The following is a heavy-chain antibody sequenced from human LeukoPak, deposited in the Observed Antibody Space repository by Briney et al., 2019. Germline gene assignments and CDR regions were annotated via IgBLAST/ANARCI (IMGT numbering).Heavy chain of an antibody. Sequence: ASVKVSCKASRGTFSSYALSGVRQAPGQGVEWVGRINPNSGGTNYAQKFQGRVTMTRDTSISTAYMELSRLRSDDTAVYYCARDPTPYYYYYYMDVWGKGTTVTVSS. CDR2: INPNSGGT. CDR3: ARDPTPYYYYYYMDV. J-gene: IGHJ6*03. V-gene: IGHV1-2*06. CDR1: RGTFSSYA.